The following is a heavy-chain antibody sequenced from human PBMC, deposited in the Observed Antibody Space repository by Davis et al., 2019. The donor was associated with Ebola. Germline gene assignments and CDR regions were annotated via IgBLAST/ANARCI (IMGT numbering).Heavy chain of an antibody. D-gene: IGHD3-22*01. Sequence: ASVKVSCKASGYTFTSYDINWVRQATGQGLEWMGWMNPNSGNTGYAQKFQGRVTMTRNTSISTAYMELSSLRSEDTAVYYCARARDYDSSGYYKADAFDIWGQGTMVTVSS. CDR3: ARARDYDSSGYYKADAFDI. CDR1: GYTFTSYD. J-gene: IGHJ3*02. CDR2: MNPNSGNT. V-gene: IGHV1-8*01.